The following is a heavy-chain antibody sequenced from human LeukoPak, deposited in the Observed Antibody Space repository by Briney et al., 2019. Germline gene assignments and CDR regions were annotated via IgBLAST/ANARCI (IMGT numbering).Heavy chain of an antibody. CDR2: ISGSGGNT. D-gene: IGHD5-24*01. Sequence: PGGSLRLSCAASGFTFSNYAMSWVRQVPGKGLEWVSAISGSGGNTFYADSVKGRFTISRDNSKNTLYLQVNSLRAADTAIYYCAKVQEMDTIRPPFHYWGQGTLVTVSS. J-gene: IGHJ4*02. CDR3: AKVQEMDTIRPPFHY. V-gene: IGHV3-23*01. CDR1: GFTFSNYA.